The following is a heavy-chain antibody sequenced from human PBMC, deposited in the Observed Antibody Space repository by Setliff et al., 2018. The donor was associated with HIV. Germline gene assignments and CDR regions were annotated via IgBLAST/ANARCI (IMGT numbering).Heavy chain of an antibody. Sequence: SLTCTVSGGSISSDYWSWIRQPPGKGLEWIGYVYHSGSTNYNPSLKSRVTISVDTSKNQFSMKLRSVTAADTAVYYCARLRSELGAFDYWVQGTLVTVSS. D-gene: IGHD1-26*01. CDR2: VYHSGST. J-gene: IGHJ4*02. V-gene: IGHV4-59*08. CDR1: GGSISSDY. CDR3: ARLRSELGAFDY.